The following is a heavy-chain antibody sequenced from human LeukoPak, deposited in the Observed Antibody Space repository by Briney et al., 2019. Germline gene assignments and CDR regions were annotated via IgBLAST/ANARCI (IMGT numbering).Heavy chain of an antibody. Sequence: GGSLRLSCAASGFTFSNAWMSWVRQAPGKGLEWVAVISYDGSNKYYADSVKGRFTISRDNSKNTLYLQMNSLRAEDTAVYYCARGRFLDFSATVWGQGTLVTVSS. CDR3: ARGRFLDFSATV. J-gene: IGHJ4*02. V-gene: IGHV3-30-3*01. D-gene: IGHD2-21*02. CDR2: ISYDGSNK. CDR1: GFTFSNAW.